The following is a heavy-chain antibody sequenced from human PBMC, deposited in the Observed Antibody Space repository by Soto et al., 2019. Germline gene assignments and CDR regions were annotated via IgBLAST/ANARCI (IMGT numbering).Heavy chain of an antibody. CDR1: GGTFSSYA. Sequence: ASVKVSCKASGGTFSSYAIGWVRQAPGQGLEWMGWINAGNGNTKYSQKFQGRVTMTEDTSTDTAYMELSSLRSEDTAVYYCATGGTMMYGMDVWGQGTTVTVSS. D-gene: IGHD3-22*01. J-gene: IGHJ6*02. V-gene: IGHV1-18*01. CDR2: INAGNGNT. CDR3: ATGGTMMYGMDV.